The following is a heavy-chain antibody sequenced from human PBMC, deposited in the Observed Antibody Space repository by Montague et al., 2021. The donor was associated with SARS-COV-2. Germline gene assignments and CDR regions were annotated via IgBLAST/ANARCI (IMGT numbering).Heavy chain of an antibody. CDR3: ARRGYTGSDYFDY. J-gene: IGHJ4*02. Sequence: SETLSLTCSVSGFSISSGFYWAWIRQSPGKGPEWIGTVYHSGYTHYNPSLKGRVTVSIDTSKNQFSLTVTSVTAADTAVYFCARRGYTGSDYFDYWGQGTRVTGSS. CDR1: GFSISSGFY. CDR2: VYHSGYT. V-gene: IGHV4-38-2*01. D-gene: IGHD5-12*01.